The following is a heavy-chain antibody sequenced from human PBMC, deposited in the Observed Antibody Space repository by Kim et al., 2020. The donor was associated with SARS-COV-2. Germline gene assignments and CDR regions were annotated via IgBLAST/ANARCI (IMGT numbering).Heavy chain of an antibody. V-gene: IGHV4-34*01. CDR2: ST. Sequence: STNYNPSLKCRVTISVDTSKNQFSLKLSSVTAADTAVYYCARGALELRYWGQGTLVTVSS. D-gene: IGHD1-7*01. J-gene: IGHJ4*02. CDR3: ARGALELRY.